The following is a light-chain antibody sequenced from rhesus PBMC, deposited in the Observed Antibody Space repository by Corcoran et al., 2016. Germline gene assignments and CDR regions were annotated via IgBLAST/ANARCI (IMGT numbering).Light chain of an antibody. CDR2: GAS. CDR3: QQYSNWPFT. Sequence: EIVLTQSPATLSLSPGERATLSCRASQSVSSSLAWYQQKPGQVPRLLTYGASIRATGIPDRFRGMGSGTDFTLTISSLEPEDFAVYYCQQYSNWPFTFGPGTKLDIK. J-gene: IGKJ3*01. CDR1: QSVSSS. V-gene: IGKV3-42*03.